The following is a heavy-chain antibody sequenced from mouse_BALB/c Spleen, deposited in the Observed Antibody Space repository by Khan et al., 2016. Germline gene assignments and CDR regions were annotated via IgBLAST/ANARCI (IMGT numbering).Heavy chain of an antibody. J-gene: IGHJ3*01. CDR2: INPDSSTI. V-gene: IGHV4-1*02. D-gene: IGHD1-1*01. CDR1: GFDFSRYW. CDR3: ARAGYYGYLAY. Sequence: EVKLLESGGGLVQPGGSLRLSCAASGFDFSRYWMSWVRQAPGKGLEWIGEINPDSSTINYTPSLKHKFIISRDNAKNTLYLQMSKVRSEDTALCYCARAGYYGYLAYWGQGTLVTVSA.